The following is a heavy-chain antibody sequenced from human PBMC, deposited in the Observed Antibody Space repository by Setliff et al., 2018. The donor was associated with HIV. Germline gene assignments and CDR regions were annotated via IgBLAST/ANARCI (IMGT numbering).Heavy chain of an antibody. V-gene: IGHV4-34*01. Sequence: PSETLSLTCAVYGGSFSGYYWSWIRQPPGKGLEWIGEINHSGSTNYNPSLKSRVTISVDTSKNQFSLKLSSVTAADTAVYYCARHYELETYMDVWGKGTTVTVSS. CDR1: GGSFSGYY. D-gene: IGHD3-3*01. CDR3: ARHYELETYMDV. CDR2: INHSGST. J-gene: IGHJ6*03.